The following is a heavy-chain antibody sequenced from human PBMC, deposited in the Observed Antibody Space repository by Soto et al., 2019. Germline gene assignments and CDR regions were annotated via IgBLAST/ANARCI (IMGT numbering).Heavy chain of an antibody. V-gene: IGHV4-39*07. CDR1: GGSFSSNSAY. D-gene: IGHD3-22*01. CDR2: VHYIGST. Sequence: SETLSLTCTVSGGSFSSNSAYWAWIRQPPGKGLEWIGTVHYIGSTYYNPSLKSRVTISVDTSKNQFSLKLSSVTAADTAVYYCAREEGLLPPYYYYYGMDVWGQGTTVTVSS. CDR3: AREEGLLPPYYYYYGMDV. J-gene: IGHJ6*02.